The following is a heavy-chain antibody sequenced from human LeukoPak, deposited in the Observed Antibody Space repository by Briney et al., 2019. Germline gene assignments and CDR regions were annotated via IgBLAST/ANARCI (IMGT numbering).Heavy chain of an antibody. CDR1: GFTFSSYG. J-gene: IGHJ4*02. V-gene: IGHV3-33*01. CDR2: IWYDGSNK. Sequence: PGGSLRLSCAASGFTFSSYGMHWVRQAPGKGLEWVAVIWYDGSNKYYADSVKGRFTISRDNSKNTLYLQMNSLRAEDTAVYYCARGINYYDSSGYTHTFDYWGQGTLVTVSS. D-gene: IGHD3-22*01. CDR3: ARGINYYDSSGYTHTFDY.